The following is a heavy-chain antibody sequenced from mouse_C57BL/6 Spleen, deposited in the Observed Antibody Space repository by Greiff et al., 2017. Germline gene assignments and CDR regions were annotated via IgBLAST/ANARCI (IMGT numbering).Heavy chain of an antibody. D-gene: IGHD3-2*02. V-gene: IGHV1-69*01. CDR2: IDPSDSYT. J-gene: IGHJ2*01. Sequence: VQLQPPGAELVMPGASVKLSCKASGYTFTSYWMHWVKQRPGQGLEWIGEIDPSDSYTNYNQKFKGKSTLTVDKSSSTAYMQLSSLTSEDSAVYYCARGSGYVFDYWGQGTTLTVSS. CDR1: GYTFTSYW. CDR3: ARGSGYVFDY.